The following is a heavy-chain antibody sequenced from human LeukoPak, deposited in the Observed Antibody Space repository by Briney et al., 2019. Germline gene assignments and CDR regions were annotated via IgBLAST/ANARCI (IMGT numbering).Heavy chain of an antibody. D-gene: IGHD3-3*01. CDR3: ARGPLRFLEWLSGFGY. CDR2: INHSGST. CDR1: GGSFSGYY. V-gene: IGHV4-34*01. Sequence: PSETLSLTCAVYGGSFSGYYWSWICQPPGKGLEWIGEINHSGSTNYNPPLKSRVTISVDTSKNQFSLKLSSVTAADTAVYYCARGPLRFLEWLSGFGYWGQGTLSPSPQ. J-gene: IGHJ4*02.